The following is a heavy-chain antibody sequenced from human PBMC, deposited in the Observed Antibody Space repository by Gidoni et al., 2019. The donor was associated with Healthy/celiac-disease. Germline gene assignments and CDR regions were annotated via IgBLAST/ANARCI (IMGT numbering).Heavy chain of an antibody. Sequence: QVQLQESGPGLVKPSQTLSLTCTVSGGSISSGDYYWSWIRQPPGKGLEWIGYIYYSGSTYYNPSLKSRVTISVDTSKNQFSLKLSSVTAADTAVYYCARAGPYSSSWFSRGVYFDYWGQGTLVTVSS. D-gene: IGHD6-13*01. CDR2: IYYSGST. J-gene: IGHJ4*02. V-gene: IGHV4-30-4*01. CDR3: ARAGPYSSSWFSRGVYFDY. CDR1: GGSISSGDYY.